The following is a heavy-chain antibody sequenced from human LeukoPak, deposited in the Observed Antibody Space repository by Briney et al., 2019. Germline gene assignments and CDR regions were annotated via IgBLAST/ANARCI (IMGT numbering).Heavy chain of an antibody. CDR3: ATDNWYAMNL. J-gene: IGHJ6*02. CDR2: INGDGTMT. V-gene: IGHV3-74*01. Sequence: GGSLRLSCAASRFTGPPFSSHWMHWVRQAPGKGLMWVAHINGDGTMTTYADSVEGRFTISRDNAKNTLFLQMDSLRVEDTAVYYCATDNWYAMNLWGQGTTVTVSS. D-gene: IGHD1-20*01. CDR1: RFTGPPFSSHW.